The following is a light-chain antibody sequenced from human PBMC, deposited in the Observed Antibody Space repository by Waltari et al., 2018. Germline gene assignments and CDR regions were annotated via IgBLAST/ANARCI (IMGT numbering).Light chain of an antibody. CDR1: SLRSYD. CDR2: GKD. J-gene: IGLJ2*01. CDR3: HSRVVSNVRGA. Sequence: SSELTQDPAVSVALGQTVRITCQGDSLRSYDPCWYQQKPGQAPILVIYGKDNRPSGIPDRFSGSTSGNTASLTITGSQAEDEADYYCHSRVVSNVRGAFGGGTKLTVL. V-gene: IGLV3-19*01.